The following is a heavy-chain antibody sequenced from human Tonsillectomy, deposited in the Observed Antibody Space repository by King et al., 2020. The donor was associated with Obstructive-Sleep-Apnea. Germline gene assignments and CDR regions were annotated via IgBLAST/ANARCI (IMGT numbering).Heavy chain of an antibody. CDR1: GFTFSSYG. CDR2: IWYDGSNK. J-gene: IGHJ4*02. Sequence: VQLVESGGGVVQPGRSLRLSCAASGFTFSSYGMHWVRQAPGKGLEWVAVIWYDGSNKYYADSVKGRFTISRDNSKNTLYLQMNSLRAEDTAVYYCAREGSSGWYEDYWGQGTLVTVSS. D-gene: IGHD6-19*01. CDR3: AREGSSGWYEDY. V-gene: IGHV3-33*01.